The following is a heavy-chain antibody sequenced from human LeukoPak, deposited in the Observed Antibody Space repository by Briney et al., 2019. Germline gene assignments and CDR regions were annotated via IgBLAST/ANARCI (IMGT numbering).Heavy chain of an antibody. D-gene: IGHD2-21*01. J-gene: IGHJ6*02. Sequence: SETLSLTCTVSGGSISSYYWSWIRQPPGKGLEWIGYIYYSGSTNYNPSLKSRVTISVDTSKNQFSLKLSSVTAADTAVYYCARSDFADYYYYGMDVWSQGTTVTVSS. CDR2: IYYSGST. CDR3: ARSDFADYYYYGMDV. CDR1: GGSISSYY. V-gene: IGHV4-59*01.